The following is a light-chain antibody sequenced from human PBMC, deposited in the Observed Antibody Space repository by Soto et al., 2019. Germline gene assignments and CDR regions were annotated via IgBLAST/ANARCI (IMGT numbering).Light chain of an antibody. CDR3: EQYDTLPLT. V-gene: IGKV1-33*01. CDR1: QDTGKY. Sequence: IQMTQSPTSLSASVGDRVTITCQASQDTGKYLNWFQQKPGKDPKLLIYDASNLETGVPARFSGSGSGTDFTFTISSLQPEDIATYFCEQYDTLPLTFGGGTKVEIK. CDR2: DAS. J-gene: IGKJ4*01.